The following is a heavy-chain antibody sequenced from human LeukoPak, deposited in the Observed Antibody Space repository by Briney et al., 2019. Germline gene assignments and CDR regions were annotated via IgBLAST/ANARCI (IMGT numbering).Heavy chain of an antibody. CDR1: RYSFNSFW. D-gene: IGHD3-22*01. CDR2: IYPGDSDT. V-gene: IGHV5-51*01. Sequence: GESLKISCKGYRYSFNSFWIGWVRQMPGKGLEWMGIIYPGDSDTRYSPSFQGQVTISVDESISTAYLRWSSLKASDTAMYYCARRADYHDNFGFWGQGTLVTVSS. J-gene: IGHJ4*02. CDR3: ARRADYHDNFGF.